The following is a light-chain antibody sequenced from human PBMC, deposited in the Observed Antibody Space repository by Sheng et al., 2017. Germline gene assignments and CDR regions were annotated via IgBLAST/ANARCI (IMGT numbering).Light chain of an antibody. CDR1: SSNIGGNT. J-gene: IGLJ3*02. Sequence: QSVLTQPPSASGTPGQTVTISCSGSSSNIGGNTVHWYQQLPGTAPKLLIYNNNQRPSGVPDRFSGSKSGTSASLAISGLQVEAEATYYCTAWDDSLNGPVFGGGTKLTVL. V-gene: IGLV1-44*01. CDR3: TAWDDSLNGPV. CDR2: NNN.